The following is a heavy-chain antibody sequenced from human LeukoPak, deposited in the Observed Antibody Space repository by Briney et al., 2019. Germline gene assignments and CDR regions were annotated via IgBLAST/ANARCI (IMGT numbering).Heavy chain of an antibody. J-gene: IGHJ4*02. CDR3: ASSSGWYLSSDY. V-gene: IGHV3-33*01. D-gene: IGHD6-19*01. Sequence: PGGSLRLSCAASGFTFRTYGMHWVRQAPGKGLEWVAVIWYDGSDKYHADSVKGRLTISRDNSKNMLYLQMNSLRAEDTAVYYCASSSGWYLSSDYWGQGTLVTVSS. CDR1: GFTFRTYG. CDR2: IWYDGSDK.